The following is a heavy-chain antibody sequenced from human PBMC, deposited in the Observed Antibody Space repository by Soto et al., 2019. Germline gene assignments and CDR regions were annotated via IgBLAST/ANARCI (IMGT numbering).Heavy chain of an antibody. CDR3: ARGIYSTSSFFDS. V-gene: IGHV4-30-4*01. CDR1: GDSISTADYY. Sequence: PSETLSLTCTVSGDSISTADYYWNWIRQPPGKGLEWIGYIYYSGNTYYIPSHKSRVTISVDTSKNQISLKLNSVTAADTAVYYCARGIYSTSSFFDSWGQGTLVTVSS. J-gene: IGHJ4*02. CDR2: IYYSGNT. D-gene: IGHD6-6*01.